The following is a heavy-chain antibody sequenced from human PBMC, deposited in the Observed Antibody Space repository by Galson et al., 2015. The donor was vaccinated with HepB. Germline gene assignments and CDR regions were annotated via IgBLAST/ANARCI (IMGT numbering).Heavy chain of an antibody. V-gene: IGHV7-4-1*02. CDR3: AREGYSGYDTGGWFDP. J-gene: IGHJ5*02. D-gene: IGHD5-12*01. CDR2: INTNTGNP. Sequence: SVKVSCKASGYTFTSYAMNWVRQAPGQGLEWMGWINTNTGNPTYAQGFTGRFVFSLDTSVSTAYPQISSLKAEDTAVYYCAREGYSGYDTGGWFDPWGQGTLVTVSS. CDR1: GYTFTSYA.